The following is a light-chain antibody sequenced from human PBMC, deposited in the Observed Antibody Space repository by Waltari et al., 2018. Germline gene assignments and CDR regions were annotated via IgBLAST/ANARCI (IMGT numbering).Light chain of an antibody. CDR1: SSTLGRNP. Sequence: QSVLTQPPSASGTPGQRVTISCSGSSSTLGRNPVHWYPQPPGPAPKPHIYSNNQRPSGVPDRFSGSKSGTSASLAISGLQSEDEADYYCAAWDDSLNVYVFGTGTKVTVL. CDR2: SNN. J-gene: IGLJ1*01. V-gene: IGLV1-44*01. CDR3: AAWDDSLNVYV.